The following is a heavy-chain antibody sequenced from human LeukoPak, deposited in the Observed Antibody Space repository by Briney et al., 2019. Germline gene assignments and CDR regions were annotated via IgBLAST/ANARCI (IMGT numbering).Heavy chain of an antibody. CDR2: FNPSGGST. CDR3: ARHTGSGSYYNRFINWFDP. V-gene: IGHV1-46*01. Sequence: ASVKVSCKASGYTFTSYYMHWVRQAPGQGLEWMGVFNPSGGSTSYAQKFQGRVTMTTDTSTSTAYMELRSLRSDDTAVYYCARHTGSGSYYNRFINWFDPWGQGTLVTVSS. D-gene: IGHD3-10*01. J-gene: IGHJ5*02. CDR1: GYTFTSYY.